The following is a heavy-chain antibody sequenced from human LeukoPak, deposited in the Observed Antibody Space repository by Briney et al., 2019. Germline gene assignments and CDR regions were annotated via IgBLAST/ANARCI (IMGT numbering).Heavy chain of an antibody. J-gene: IGHJ4*02. D-gene: IGHD5-18*01. V-gene: IGHV3-30-3*01. CDR3: ARAGSQSHVDAAMGFCNY. CDR2: ISYDGSNK. Sequence: TGGSLRLSCAASGFTFRSYAVHWVRQAPGKGLEWVAVISYDGSNKYYADSVKGRFTISRDNSKNTLYLQMDSLSAEDTAVYYCARAGSQSHVDAAMGFCNYWGQGTLVTVSS. CDR1: GFTFRSYA.